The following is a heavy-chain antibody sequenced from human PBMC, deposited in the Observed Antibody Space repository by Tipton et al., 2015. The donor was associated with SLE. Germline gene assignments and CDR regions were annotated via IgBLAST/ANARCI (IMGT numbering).Heavy chain of an antibody. Sequence: GSLRLSCAASGFTFSSYGMHWVRQAPGKGLEWVAFIRYDGSNKYYADSVKGRFTISRDNSKNTLYLQMNSLRAEDTAVYYRAKDSSIVVLTLDAFDIWGQGTMVTVSS. D-gene: IGHD1-26*01. CDR2: IRYDGSNK. V-gene: IGHV3-30*02. CDR3: AKDSSIVVLTLDAFDI. J-gene: IGHJ3*02. CDR1: GFTFSSYG.